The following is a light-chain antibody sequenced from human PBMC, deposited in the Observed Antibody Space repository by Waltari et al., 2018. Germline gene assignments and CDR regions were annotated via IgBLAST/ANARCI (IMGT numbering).Light chain of an antibody. CDR2: GAS. CDR1: QSVGSY. V-gene: IGKV3-15*01. Sequence: EIVMTQSPVTLSVSPGERATLPCRASQSVGSYLAWYQQRPGQAPRLLIYGASARAAGIPDRFTGSGSGTDFTLTISSVQSVDFAVYFCQQYYDCPLTFGGGTKVEI. CDR3: QQYYDCPLT. J-gene: IGKJ4*01.